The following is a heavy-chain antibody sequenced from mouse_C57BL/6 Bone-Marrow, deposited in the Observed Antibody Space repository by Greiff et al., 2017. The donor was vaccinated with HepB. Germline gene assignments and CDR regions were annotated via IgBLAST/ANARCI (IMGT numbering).Heavy chain of an antibody. V-gene: IGHV1-82*01. CDR2: IYPGDGDT. D-gene: IGHD3-3*01. Sequence: VHLVESGPELVKPGASVKIPCKASGYAFSSSWMNWVKQRPGKGLEWIGRIYPGDGDTNYNGKFKGKATLTADKSSSTAYMQLSSLTSEDSAVYFWARRGPYYAMDYWGQGTSVTVSS. J-gene: IGHJ4*01. CDR1: GYAFSSSW. CDR3: ARRGPYYAMDY.